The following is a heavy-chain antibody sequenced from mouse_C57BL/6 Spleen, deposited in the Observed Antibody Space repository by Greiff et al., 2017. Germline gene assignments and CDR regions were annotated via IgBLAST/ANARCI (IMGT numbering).Heavy chain of an antibody. V-gene: IGHV5-4*01. Sequence: EVQLVESGGGLVKPGGSLKLSCAASGFTFSSYAMSWVRQTPEKRLEWVATISDGGSYTYYPDNVKGRFTISRDNAKNNLYLQMSHLKSEDTAMYYCARGELDGDYWGQGTTLTVSS. CDR2: ISDGGSYT. CDR3: ARGELDGDY. D-gene: IGHD3-1*01. CDR1: GFTFSSYA. J-gene: IGHJ2*01.